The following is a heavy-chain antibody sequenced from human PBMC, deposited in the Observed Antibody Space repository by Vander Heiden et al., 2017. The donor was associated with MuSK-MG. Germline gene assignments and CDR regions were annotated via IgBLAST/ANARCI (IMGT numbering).Heavy chain of an antibody. Sequence: QLQMQESGPGLVKPSETLSLTCTVSGGSISSSSYYWGWIRQPPGKGLEWIGSIYYPGSTYYNPALKSRVTISVDTSKNQFSLKLSSVTAADTAVYYCARHSTSDRTEPHWGLGTLVTVSS. CDR2: IYYPGST. J-gene: IGHJ4*02. CDR1: GGSISSSSYY. CDR3: ARHSTSDRTEPH. V-gene: IGHV4-39*01. D-gene: IGHD1-1*01.